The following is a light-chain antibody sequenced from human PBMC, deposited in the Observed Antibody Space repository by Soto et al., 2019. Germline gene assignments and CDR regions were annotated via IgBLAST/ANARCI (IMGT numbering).Light chain of an antibody. CDR1: QSVSSSY. V-gene: IGKV3-20*01. J-gene: IGKJ4*01. CDR3: QQYESSPPLT. Sequence: EIVLTQSPGTLSLSPGERATLSCRASQSVSSSYLAWYQQKPGQAPRLLIYGASNRATGIPDSFSGSGSGTDFTLTISRLEPEDFAVYYFQQYESSPPLTVGGGTNVEIK. CDR2: GAS.